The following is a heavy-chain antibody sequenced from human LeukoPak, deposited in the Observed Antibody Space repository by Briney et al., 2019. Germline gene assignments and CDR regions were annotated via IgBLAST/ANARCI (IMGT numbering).Heavy chain of an antibody. J-gene: IGHJ4*02. CDR3: ARFMTTVTTGGTPNYFDY. CDR2: LYYSGST. CDR1: GGSTSPYY. Sequence: SETLSLTCTLSGGSTSPYYWSWIRQPPGKGLEWIGNLYYSGSTNYNPSLKSRVTISLDTSKSQFSLKLSSVTVADTAVYYCARFMTTVTTGGTPNYFDYWGQGTLVTVSS. D-gene: IGHD4-17*01. V-gene: IGHV4-59*08.